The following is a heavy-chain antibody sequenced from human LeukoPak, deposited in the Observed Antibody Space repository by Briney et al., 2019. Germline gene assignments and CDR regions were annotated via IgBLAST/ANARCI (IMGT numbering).Heavy chain of an antibody. V-gene: IGHV4-39*01. CDR2: IYHSGIT. D-gene: IGHD5/OR15-5a*01. Sequence: SETLSLTCTVSGDSITRSHYYWGWLRQPPGKGLEWIGNIYHSGITYYNHFNSSPKSRVAISIDTSKNQFSLRLTSVTAADTAVYFCATLVSTRYYFDYWGQGTLVTVSS. J-gene: IGHJ4*02. CDR1: GDSITRSHYY. CDR3: ATLVSTRYYFDY.